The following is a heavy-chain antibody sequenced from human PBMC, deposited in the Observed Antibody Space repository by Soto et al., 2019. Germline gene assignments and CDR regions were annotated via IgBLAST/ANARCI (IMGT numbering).Heavy chain of an antibody. V-gene: IGHV4-59*01. CDR2: IYHSGTT. D-gene: IGHD2-2*01. J-gene: IGHJ4*01. Sequence: QVRLQASGPGLVKSSETLSLTCTVSGGSLSSFYWGWIRRPPGKGLEWIGYIYHSGTTRYNSSLKSRVTMSVDSSKHEFSLKLTSVTAADTATYYCARVHKEELVTVPAADYEHWGHGTLVTVAS. CDR1: GGSLSSFY. CDR3: ARVHKEELVTVPAADYEH.